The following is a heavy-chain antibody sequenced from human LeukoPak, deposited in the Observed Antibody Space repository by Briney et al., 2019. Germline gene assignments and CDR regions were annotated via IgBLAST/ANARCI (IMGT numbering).Heavy chain of an antibody. D-gene: IGHD1-26*01. CDR3: ARGASSRFDY. Sequence: PGGSLRLSCAASGFTFSNYWMHWVRHAPGKGLVWVSRIYTDGSSTNYADSVKGRFTISRDNAKNTLYLQMNSLRGEDTAVYYCARGASSRFDYWGEGTLVTVSS. V-gene: IGHV3-74*01. CDR1: GFTFSNYW. CDR2: IYTDGSST. J-gene: IGHJ4*02.